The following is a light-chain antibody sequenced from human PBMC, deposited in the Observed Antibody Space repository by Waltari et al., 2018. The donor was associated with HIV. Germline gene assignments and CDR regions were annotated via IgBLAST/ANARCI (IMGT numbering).Light chain of an antibody. J-gene: IGKJ4*01. CDR1: QSLLHSSGFNY. CDR3: MQSLQLPLT. CDR2: LGS. Sequence: IVLTQSPLSLPVIPGEPASLSCRSIQSLLHSSGFNYLDWYLQKPGQSPQLLIYLGSHRASGVSDRFSGGGSGTHFTLNLTRVEAEDVGVYFCMQSLQLPLTFGGGTKV. V-gene: IGKV2-28*01.